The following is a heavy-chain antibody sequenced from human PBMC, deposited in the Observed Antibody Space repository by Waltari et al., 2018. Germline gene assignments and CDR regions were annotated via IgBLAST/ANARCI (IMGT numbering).Heavy chain of an antibody. Sequence: QVQLQESGPGLVKPSETLSLTCTVSGGSISSYYWSWIRQPAGKGLEWIGRIYTSWSTNYNPALKSRVTMSVDTSKNQFSLKLSSVTAADTAVYYCARGDYDYVWGSYRYTGYFDYWGQGTLVTVSS. V-gene: IGHV4-4*07. CDR1: GGSISSYY. J-gene: IGHJ4*02. D-gene: IGHD3-16*02. CDR2: IYTSWST. CDR3: ARGDYDYVWGSYRYTGYFDY.